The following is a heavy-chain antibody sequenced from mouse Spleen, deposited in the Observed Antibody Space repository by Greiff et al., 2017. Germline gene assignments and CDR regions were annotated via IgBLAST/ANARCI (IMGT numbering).Heavy chain of an antibody. V-gene: IGHV1-15*01. J-gene: IGHJ3*01. Sequence: LQESGAELVRPGASVTLSCKASGYTFTDYEMHWVKQTPVHGLEWIGAIDPETGGTAYNQKFKGKAILTADKSSSTAYMELRSLTSEDSAVYYCTRGFAYWGQGTLVTVSA. CDR2: IDPETGGT. CDR3: TRGFAY. CDR1: GYTFTDYE.